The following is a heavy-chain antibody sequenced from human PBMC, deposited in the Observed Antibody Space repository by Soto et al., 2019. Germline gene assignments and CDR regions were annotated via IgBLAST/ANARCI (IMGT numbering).Heavy chain of an antibody. V-gene: IGHV3-33*01. J-gene: IGHJ3*02. CDR3: ARGESRAFDI. Sequence: QVQLVESGGGVVQPGRSLRLSCAASGFTFSNHGMHWVRQAPGKGLEWVAVIWFDGSNEYYADSVKGRFTISRYNYKNTLYLQMNSTRAEDTAVYYCARGESRAFDIWGQGTMVTVSS. CDR2: IWFDGSNE. CDR1: GFTFSNHG.